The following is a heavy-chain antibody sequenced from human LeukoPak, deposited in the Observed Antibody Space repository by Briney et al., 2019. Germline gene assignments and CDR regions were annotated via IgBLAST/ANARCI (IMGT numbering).Heavy chain of an antibody. Sequence: GGSLRLSCAASGFTFSSYAMSWVRQAPGKGLEWVSAISGSGGSTYYADSVKGRFTISRDNSKDTLYLQMNSLRAEDTAVYYCAKRYRSSWSSFDYWGQGTLVTVSS. CDR2: ISGSGGST. CDR3: AKRYRSSWSSFDY. V-gene: IGHV3-23*01. D-gene: IGHD6-13*01. J-gene: IGHJ4*02. CDR1: GFTFSSYA.